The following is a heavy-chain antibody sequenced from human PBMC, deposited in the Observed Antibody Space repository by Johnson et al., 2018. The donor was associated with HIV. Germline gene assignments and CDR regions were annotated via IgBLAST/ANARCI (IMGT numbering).Heavy chain of an antibody. V-gene: IGHV3-30*02. D-gene: IGHD5-18*01. CDR2: IRYDGSNK. J-gene: IGHJ3*02. CDR1: GFTFSNYG. Sequence: QVQLVESGGGVVQPGGSLRLSCATSGFTFSNYGMHWVRQAPGKGLEWVAFIRYDGSNKYHADSVKGRFTISRDNSKNTLYLQMNSLRAEDTAVYYCASEYSYGSHDAFDIWGQGTVVTVSS. CDR3: ASEYSYGSHDAFDI.